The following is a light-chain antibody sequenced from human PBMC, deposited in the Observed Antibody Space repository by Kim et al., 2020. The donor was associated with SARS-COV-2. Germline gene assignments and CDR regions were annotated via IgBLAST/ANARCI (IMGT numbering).Light chain of an antibody. CDR3: NSRDSNNNVL. CDR1: SLRSYY. V-gene: IGLV3-19*01. CDR2: GKN. Sequence: SSELTQDPAVSVALGQTVRITCQGDSLRSYYATWYQQKPGQAPILVIYGKNNRPSGIPDRFSGSGSGNTASLTITGTQAGDEADYYCNSRDSNNNVLFGGGTRLTVL. J-gene: IGLJ2*01.